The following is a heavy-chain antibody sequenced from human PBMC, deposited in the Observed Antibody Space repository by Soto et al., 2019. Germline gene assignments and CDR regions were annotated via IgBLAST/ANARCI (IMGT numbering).Heavy chain of an antibody. J-gene: IGHJ4*02. CDR3: TTDRYSSGWPFDY. D-gene: IGHD6-19*01. CDR1: GFTFSNAW. CDR2: IKSKTDGGTT. V-gene: IGHV3-15*01. Sequence: GGSLRLSCAASGFTFSNAWMSWVRQAPGKGLEWVGRIKSKTDGGTTDYAAPVKGRFTISRDDSKNTLYLQMNSLKTEDTAVYYCTTDRYSSGWPFDYWGQGTLVTVSS.